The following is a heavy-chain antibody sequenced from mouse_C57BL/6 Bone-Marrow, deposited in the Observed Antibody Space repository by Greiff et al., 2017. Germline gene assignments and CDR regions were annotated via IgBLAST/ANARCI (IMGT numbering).Heavy chain of an antibody. J-gene: IGHJ4*01. CDR1: GYTFTSYG. Sequence: VQLQESGAELARPGASVTLSCKASGYTFTSYGISWVKQRTGQGLEWIGEIYPRSGNTYYNEKFKGKATLTADKSSSTAYMELRSLTSEDSAVYFCARLLFRLWGAMDYWGQGTSVTVSS. D-gene: IGHD6-5*01. V-gene: IGHV1-81*01. CDR3: ARLLFRLWGAMDY. CDR2: IYPRSGNT.